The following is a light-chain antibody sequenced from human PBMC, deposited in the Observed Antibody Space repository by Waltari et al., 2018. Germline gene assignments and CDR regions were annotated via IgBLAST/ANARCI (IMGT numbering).Light chain of an antibody. CDR3: SSFTRATTLI. CDR1: SSDVGGYNS. CDR2: DVS. V-gene: IGLV2-14*03. J-gene: IGLJ2*01. Sequence: QSALTQPASVSGSPGQSIAISCTGTSSDVGGYNSVSWYQQHPGKVPKLVIYDVSTRPSGVSTRFSGLQADDEADYYCSSFTRATTLIFGGGTKLTVL.